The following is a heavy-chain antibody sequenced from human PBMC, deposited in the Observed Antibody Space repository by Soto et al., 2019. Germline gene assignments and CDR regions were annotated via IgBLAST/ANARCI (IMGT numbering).Heavy chain of an antibody. CDR3: TRVGARSCSGATCPMAY. CDR2: FSYRGST. D-gene: IGHD2-15*01. CDR1: ADSISNYY. V-gene: IGHV4-59*01. Sequence: SETLSLTCTVSADSISNYYWSWIRQPPGKGLEWTGYFSYRGSTNYNPSLKGRVTISVDTSKNQFSLNVSSVTAADTAVYYCTRVGARSCSGATCPMAYWGQGALVTVSS. J-gene: IGHJ4*02.